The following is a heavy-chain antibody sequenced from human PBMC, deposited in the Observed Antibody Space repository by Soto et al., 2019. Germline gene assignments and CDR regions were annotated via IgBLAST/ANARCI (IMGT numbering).Heavy chain of an antibody. J-gene: IGHJ4*02. Sequence: SETLSLTCTVSGGSISSYYWSWIRQPPGKGLEWIGYIYYSGSTNYNPSLKSRVTISVDTSKNQFSLKLSSMTAADTAVYYCARSSCGVDCNVRRFDYWGQGTLVTVSS. D-gene: IGHD2-21*02. CDR1: GGSISSYY. V-gene: IGHV4-59*01. CDR2: IYYSGST. CDR3: ARSSCGVDCNVRRFDY.